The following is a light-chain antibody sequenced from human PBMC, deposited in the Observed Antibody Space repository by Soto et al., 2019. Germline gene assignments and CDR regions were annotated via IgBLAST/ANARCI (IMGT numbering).Light chain of an antibody. CDR3: SSYTRTNTWV. CDR2: EVT. J-gene: IGLJ3*02. Sequence: QSALTQPASVSGSPGQSITISCTGTSSDVGAYNYVSWYQQHPDKAPKLMIYEVTNRPSGVSNRFSGSKSANTASLTISGLQAEDEADYYCSSYTRTNTWVFGGGTKLTVL. CDR1: SSDVGAYNY. V-gene: IGLV2-14*01.